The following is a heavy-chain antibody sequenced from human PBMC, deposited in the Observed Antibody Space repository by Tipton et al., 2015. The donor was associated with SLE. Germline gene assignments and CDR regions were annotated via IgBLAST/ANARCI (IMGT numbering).Heavy chain of an antibody. D-gene: IGHD5-24*01. J-gene: IGHJ3*02. V-gene: IGHV3-21*01. CDR2: ISSSSSYI. Sequence: SLRLSCAASGFTFSSYSMNWVRQAPGRGLEWVSSISSSSSYIYYADSVKGRFTVSRDNAKNSLYLQMNSLRAEDTAVYYCARDDYSRDGYNPGAFDIWGQGTMVTVSS. CDR1: GFTFSSYS. CDR3: ARDDYSRDGYNPGAFDI.